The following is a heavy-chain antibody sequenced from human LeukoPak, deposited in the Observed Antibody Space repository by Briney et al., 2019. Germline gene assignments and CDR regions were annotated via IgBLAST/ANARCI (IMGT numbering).Heavy chain of an antibody. D-gene: IGHD1-26*01. V-gene: IGHV4-4*07. CDR2: IYTSGST. J-gene: IGHJ4*02. CDR1: VGSISSYY. Sequence: TSETLSLTCTVSVGSISSYYWSWIRQPAGKGLEWIGRIYTSGSTNYNPSLKSRVTMSVDTSKNQFSLKLSSVPAADTAVYYCARRSSVGAFDYWGQGTLVTVSS. CDR3: ARRSSVGAFDY.